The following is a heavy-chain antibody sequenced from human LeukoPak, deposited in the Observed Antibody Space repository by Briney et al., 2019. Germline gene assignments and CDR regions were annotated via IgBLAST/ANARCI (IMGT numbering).Heavy chain of an antibody. V-gene: IGHV4-39*07. CDR2: IYYSGST. CDR3: ARERTTIVSGTTIGAY. J-gene: IGHJ4*02. CDR1: GGSISSSSYY. D-gene: IGHD2/OR15-2a*01. Sequence: SETLSLTCTVSGGSISSSSYYWGWIRQPPGKGLEWIGSIYYSGSTYYNPSLKSRVTISVDTSKNQFSLKLSSVTAADTAVYYCARERTTIVSGTTIGAYWGQGTLVTVSS.